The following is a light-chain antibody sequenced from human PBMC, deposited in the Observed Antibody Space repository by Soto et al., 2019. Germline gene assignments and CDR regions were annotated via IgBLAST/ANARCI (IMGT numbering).Light chain of an antibody. CDR3: QQYNGYRWT. CDR1: QSISSR. Sequence: DIQMTQSPSTLSGSVGDRVTITCRASQSISSRLAWYQQKPGKAPKILIYKASSLESGVPSRFSGSGSGTEFTLTISSLQPDDFATYYCQQYNGYRWTFGQGTKVDIK. CDR2: KAS. V-gene: IGKV1-5*03. J-gene: IGKJ1*01.